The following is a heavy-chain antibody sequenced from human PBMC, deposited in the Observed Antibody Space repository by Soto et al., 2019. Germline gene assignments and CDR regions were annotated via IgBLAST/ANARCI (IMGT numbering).Heavy chain of an antibody. J-gene: IGHJ4*02. CDR3: ARLEGLATISYYFDF. Sequence: QLQESGPGLVKPSETLSLTCSVSGDSINSDKYYWGWIRQPPGKGLEWIGSIYYRGNTYYNPSLQTRVTNSLDKSKSLFSLRLNSVTAADSAVYFCARLEGLATISYYFDFWGQGAQVTVSS. D-gene: IGHD3-9*01. CDR1: GDSINSDKYY. CDR2: IYYRGNT. V-gene: IGHV4-39*01.